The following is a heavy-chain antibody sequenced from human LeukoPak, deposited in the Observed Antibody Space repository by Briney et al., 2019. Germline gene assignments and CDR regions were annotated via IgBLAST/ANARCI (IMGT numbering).Heavy chain of an antibody. D-gene: IGHD1-26*01. Sequence: SETLSLTCTVSGGSISSFYWSWIRQPAGKGLEWIGYIYYSGSTNYNPSLKSRVTISVDTSKNQFSLKLSSVTAADTAVYYCARIRVGATQRYAFDIWGQGTMVTVSS. CDR3: ARIRVGATQRYAFDI. J-gene: IGHJ3*02. CDR1: GGSISSFY. CDR2: IYYSGST. V-gene: IGHV4-59*01.